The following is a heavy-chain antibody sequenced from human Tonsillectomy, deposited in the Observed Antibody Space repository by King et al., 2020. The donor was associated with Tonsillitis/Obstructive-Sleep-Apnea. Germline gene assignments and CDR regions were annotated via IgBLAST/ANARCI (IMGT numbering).Heavy chain of an antibody. D-gene: IGHD3-10*01. CDR3: ARDQDYGSGSYFHYYYYRTS. CDR1: GFTVSSNY. CDR2: IYSGGST. Sequence: VQLVESGGGLIQPGGSLRLSCAASGFTVSSNYMSWVRQAPGKGLEWVSVIYSGGSTYYADSVKGRFTISRYNSKNTLYLQMNSLRAEDTAVYYCARDQDYGSGSYFHYYYYRTSGAKGPRSPSP. J-gene: IGHJ6*03. V-gene: IGHV3-53*01.